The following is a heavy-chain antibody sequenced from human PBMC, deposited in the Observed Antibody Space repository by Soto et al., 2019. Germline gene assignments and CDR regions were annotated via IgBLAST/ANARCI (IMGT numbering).Heavy chain of an antibody. Sequence: GASVKVSCKASGGTFSSYAISWVRQAPGQGLEWMGGIIPIFGTANYAQKFQGRVTITADESTSTAYMELSSLRSEDTAVYYCARDQSWHDLLWYFDPWGQGTLVTVSS. CDR2: IIPIFGTA. CDR1: GGTFSSYA. V-gene: IGHV1-69*13. CDR3: ARDQSWHDLLWYFDP. J-gene: IGHJ5*02. D-gene: IGHD1-1*01.